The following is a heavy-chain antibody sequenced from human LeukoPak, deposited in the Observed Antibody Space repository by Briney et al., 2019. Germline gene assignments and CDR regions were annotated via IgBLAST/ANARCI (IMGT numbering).Heavy chain of an antibody. V-gene: IGHV1-18*01. J-gene: IGHJ4*02. CDR1: GYTFTSYG. D-gene: IGHD3-22*01. Sequence: ASVKVSCKASGYTFTSYGISWVRQAPGQGKEWMGWISPYNGNTNSAQKLQGRLTMTTDTSTSTAYMELRSLRSDDTAVYYCAREGDFSYYDSSGYYYWGQGTLVTVSS. CDR2: ISPYNGNT. CDR3: AREGDFSYYDSSGYYY.